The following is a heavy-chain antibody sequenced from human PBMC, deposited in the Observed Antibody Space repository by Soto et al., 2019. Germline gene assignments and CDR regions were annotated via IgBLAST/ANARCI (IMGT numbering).Heavy chain of an antibody. CDR3: ARRKGGYYYYGMDV. V-gene: IGHV1-69*13. Sequence: GASVKVSCKASGGTFSSYAISWVRQAPGQGLEWMGGIIPIFGTANYAQKFQGRVTITADESTSTAYMELSSLRSEDTAVYYCARRKGGYYYYGMDVWGQGTTVTVSS. J-gene: IGHJ6*02. D-gene: IGHD3-16*01. CDR2: IIPIFGTA. CDR1: GGTFSSYA.